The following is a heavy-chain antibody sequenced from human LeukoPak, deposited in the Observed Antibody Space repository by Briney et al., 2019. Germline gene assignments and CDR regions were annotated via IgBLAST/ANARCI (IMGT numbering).Heavy chain of an antibody. CDR1: GFTFSMYA. V-gene: IGHV3-48*01. J-gene: IGHJ4*02. D-gene: IGHD3-22*01. CDR2: ISSSSSTI. CDR3: ARDLGAYYGSSGYIY. Sequence: GGSLRLSCAASGFTFSMYAMNWVRQAPGKGLEWVSYISSSSSTIYYADSVKGRFTISRDNAKNSLYLQMNSLRAEDTAVYYCARDLGAYYGSSGYIYWGQGTLVTVSS.